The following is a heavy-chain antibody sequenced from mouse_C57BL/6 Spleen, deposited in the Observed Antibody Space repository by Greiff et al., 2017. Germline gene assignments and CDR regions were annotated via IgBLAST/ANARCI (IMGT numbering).Heavy chain of an antibody. Sequence: VQLQQPGAELVKPGASVKISCKASGYAFSSYWMNWVKQRPGKGLEWIGQISPGDGDTNYNGKFKGKATLTADKSSSTAYMQRSSLTSEDSAVYFCARPYYGSRTDDWYFDFWGTGTTVTVSS. V-gene: IGHV1-80*01. CDR1: GYAFSSYW. D-gene: IGHD1-1*01. J-gene: IGHJ1*03. CDR3: ARPYYGSRTDDWYFDF. CDR2: ISPGDGDT.